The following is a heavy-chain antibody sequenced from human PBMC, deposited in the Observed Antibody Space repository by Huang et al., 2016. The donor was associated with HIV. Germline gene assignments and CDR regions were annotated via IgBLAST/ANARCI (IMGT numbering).Heavy chain of an antibody. CDR3: ATESLYQDTSGSPRGLDF. J-gene: IGHJ4*02. CDR2: IKRQADGVT. CDR1: GFTFTHAW. V-gene: IGHV3-15*01. D-gene: IGHD3-22*01. Sequence: EVQLVESGGGLVKPGGSLRVSCVASGFTFTHAWMSWVRQAPGRGLVGVGRIKRQADGVTNDAAPVKGRFTSSRDDSKNTLYLEMNSLKTEDTAVYYCATESLYQDTSGSPRGLDFWGQGTLVTVSS.